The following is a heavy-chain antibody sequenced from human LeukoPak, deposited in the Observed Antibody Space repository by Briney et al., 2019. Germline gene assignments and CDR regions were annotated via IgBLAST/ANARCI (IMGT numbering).Heavy chain of an antibody. V-gene: IGHV1-2*02. CDR1: GYTFTGYY. CDR3: ARARGWGTIFGVVIRPSYNWFDP. J-gene: IGHJ5*02. Sequence: ASVKVSCKASGYTFTGYYMHWVRQAPGQGLEWMGWINPNSGGTNYAQKFQGRVTMTRDTSISTAYMELSRLRSDDTAVYYCARARGWGTIFGVVIRPSYNWFDPWGQGTLVTVSS. CDR2: INPNSGGT. D-gene: IGHD3-3*01.